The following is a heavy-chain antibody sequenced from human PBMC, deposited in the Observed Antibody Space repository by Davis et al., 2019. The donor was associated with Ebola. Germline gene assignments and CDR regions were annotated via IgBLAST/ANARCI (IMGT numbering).Heavy chain of an antibody. CDR1: GFTFNYYA. CDR2: IRSKANSYAT. J-gene: IGHJ4*02. V-gene: IGHV3-73*01. CDR3: TSTTAPSLDY. D-gene: IGHD4-11*01. Sequence: GESLKISCAASGFTFNYYAMSWVRQASGKGLEWVGRIRSKANSYATAYAASVKGRFTISRDDSKNTAYLQMNSLKTEDTAVYYCTSTTAPSLDYWGQGTLVTVSS.